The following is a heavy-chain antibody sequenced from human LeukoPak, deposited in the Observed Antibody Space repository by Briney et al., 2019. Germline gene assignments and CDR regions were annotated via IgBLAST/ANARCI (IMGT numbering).Heavy chain of an antibody. Sequence: GGSLRLSCAASGFTFSSHWMSWVRQAPGKGLEWVANIKKDGSEKYYVDAVKGRFTISRDSAKTSLYLQMNSLRAEDTAVYYCAREKGTMIRAMAFEMWGQGTMVTVSS. J-gene: IGHJ3*02. V-gene: IGHV3-7*01. CDR2: IKKDGSEK. CDR1: GFTFSSHW. D-gene: IGHD3-10*01. CDR3: AREKGTMIRAMAFEM.